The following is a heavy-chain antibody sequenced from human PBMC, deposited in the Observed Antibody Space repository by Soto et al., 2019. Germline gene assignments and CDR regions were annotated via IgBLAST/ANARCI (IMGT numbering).Heavy chain of an antibody. CDR3: ARSTYSSGWPKYYYYYYGMDV. V-gene: IGHV1-2*04. Sequence: VASVKVSCKASGYTFTGDYMHWVLQAPGQGLEWMGWINPNSGDTNYAQKFQGWVTMTRDTSISTAYMELSRLRSDDTAVYYCARSTYSSGWPKYYYYYYGMDVWGQGTTVTVSS. J-gene: IGHJ6*02. CDR1: GYTFTGDY. D-gene: IGHD6-19*01. CDR2: INPNSGDT.